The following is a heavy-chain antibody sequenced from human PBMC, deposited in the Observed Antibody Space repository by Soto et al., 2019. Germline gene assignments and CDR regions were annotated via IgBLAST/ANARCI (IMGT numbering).Heavy chain of an antibody. J-gene: IGHJ4*02. Sequence: PSETLSLTCTVSSGSISSYYWSWIRQPPGKGLEWIGYIYYSGSTNYNPSLKSRVTISVDTSKNQFSLKLSSVTAADTAVYYCASSSYCSSTSCYQNGITGTSPFDYWGQGTLVTVSS. V-gene: IGHV4-59*01. CDR2: IYYSGST. CDR3: ASSSYCSSTSCYQNGITGTSPFDY. CDR1: SGSISSYY. D-gene: IGHD2-2*01.